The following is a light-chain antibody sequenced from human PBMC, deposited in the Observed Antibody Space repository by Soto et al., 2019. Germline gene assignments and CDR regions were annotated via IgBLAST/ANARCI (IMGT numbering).Light chain of an antibody. J-gene: IGKJ4*01. CDR3: QQRSNWPLT. CDR2: DAS. Sequence: EIVLTQSPATLSLSPGDRATLSCRASQSFSSYLAWYQQKPGQAPRLLIYDASNRATGIPARFSGSGSGTDFALTISSLEPEDFAAYYCQQRSNWPLTFGGGTKVDIK. V-gene: IGKV3-11*01. CDR1: QSFSSY.